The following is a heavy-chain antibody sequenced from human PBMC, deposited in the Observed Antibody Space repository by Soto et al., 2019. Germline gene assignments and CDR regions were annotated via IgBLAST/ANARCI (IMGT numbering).Heavy chain of an antibody. CDR2: IKSKTDGGTT. V-gene: IGHV3-15*01. J-gene: IGHJ4*02. D-gene: IGHD3-22*01. Sequence: PDGSLRLSCAASGFTFSNAWMSWVRQAPGKGLEWVGRIKSKTDGGTTDYAAPVKGRFTISRDDSKNTLYLQMNSLKTEDTAVYYCTTGPPMYYYDSSGYYYFDYWGQGALVTVST. CDR3: TTGPPMYYYDSSGYYYFDY. CDR1: GFTFSNAW.